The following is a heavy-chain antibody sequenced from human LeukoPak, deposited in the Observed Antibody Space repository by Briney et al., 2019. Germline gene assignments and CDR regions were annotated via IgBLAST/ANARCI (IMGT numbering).Heavy chain of an antibody. CDR2: IIPTLDVA. Sequence: SVKVSCKASGDNFSSYVITWVRQAPGQGLEWMGRIIPTLDVANFAQKFKGRVTITADKSTNTAHLELSSLRSEDTAVYYCATVRHLVAIAHPNWFDPWGQGTLVTVSS. CDR1: GDNFSSYV. J-gene: IGHJ5*02. D-gene: IGHD2-15*01. CDR3: ATVRHLVAIAHPNWFDP. V-gene: IGHV1-69*04.